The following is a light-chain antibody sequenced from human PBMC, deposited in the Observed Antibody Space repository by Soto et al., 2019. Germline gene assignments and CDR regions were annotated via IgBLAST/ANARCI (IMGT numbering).Light chain of an antibody. V-gene: IGLV9-49*01. CDR3: GADHGDGNTFVYV. CDR1: SGYNNYK. J-gene: IGLJ1*01. Sequence: QAVVTQPPSASASLGASVTLTCTLSSGYNNYKVDWYQQRPGKGPRFVMRVGTGGIVGARGYGIPDRFSVLGSGLNRYLTINNVQEEDESDYYCGADHGDGNTFVYVFGTGTKVTVL. CDR2: VGTGGIVG.